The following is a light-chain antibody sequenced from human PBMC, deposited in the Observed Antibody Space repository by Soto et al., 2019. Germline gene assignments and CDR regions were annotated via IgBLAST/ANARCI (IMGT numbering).Light chain of an antibody. V-gene: IGKV3-20*01. CDR1: QSITSSY. CDR2: GAS. Sequence: EIVLTQSPGTLSLSPGERATLSCRASQSITSSYLAWYQQKPGQAPRLLIYGASSRATAIPDWFSGSGSGTDFTLTISRLEPEDFAVYYCQQYGSSPLWTFGQGTKVEIK. J-gene: IGKJ1*01. CDR3: QQYGSSPLWT.